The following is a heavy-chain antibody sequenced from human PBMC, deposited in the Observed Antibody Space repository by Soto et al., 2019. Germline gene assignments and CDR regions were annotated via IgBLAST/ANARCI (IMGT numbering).Heavy chain of an antibody. CDR2: IYYSGST. CDR3: ASYGETGTYYFDY. J-gene: IGHJ4*02. CDR1: GGSISSGGYY. Sequence: SETLSLTCTVSGGSISSGGYYWSWIRQHPGKGLEWIGYIYYSGSTYYNPSLKSRVTISVDTSKNQFSLKLSSVTAADTAVYYCASYGETGTYYFDYWGQGTLVTVSS. V-gene: IGHV4-31*03. D-gene: IGHD4-17*01.